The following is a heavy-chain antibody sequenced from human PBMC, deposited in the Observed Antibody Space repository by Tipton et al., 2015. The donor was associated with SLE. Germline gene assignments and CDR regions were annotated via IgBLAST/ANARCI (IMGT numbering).Heavy chain of an antibody. CDR3: ARSSGDYP. Sequence: QLVQSGAEVKKPGASVKVSCKASGYTFTSYDINWVRQATGQGLEWMGWMNPNSGNTNYAQKLQGRVTMTTDTSTSTAYMELRSLRSDDTAVYYCARSSGDYPWGQGTLVTVSS. V-gene: IGHV1-8*01. D-gene: IGHD4-17*01. J-gene: IGHJ5*02. CDR1: GYTFTSYD. CDR2: MNPNSGNT.